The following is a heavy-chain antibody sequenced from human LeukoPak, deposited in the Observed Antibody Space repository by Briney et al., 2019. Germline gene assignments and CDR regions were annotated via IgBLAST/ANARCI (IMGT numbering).Heavy chain of an antibody. J-gene: IGHJ5*02. Sequence: SETLSLTCTVSGGSISSGSYYWSWIRQPAGKGLEWIGRIYTSGSTNYNPSLKSRVTISVDTSKNQFSLKLSSVTAADTAVYYCAREGKTYYYDSSGYTPPLFDPWGQGTLVPVSS. CDR1: GGSISSGSYY. CDR3: AREGKTYYYDSSGYTPPLFDP. D-gene: IGHD3-22*01. CDR2: IYTSGST. V-gene: IGHV4-61*02.